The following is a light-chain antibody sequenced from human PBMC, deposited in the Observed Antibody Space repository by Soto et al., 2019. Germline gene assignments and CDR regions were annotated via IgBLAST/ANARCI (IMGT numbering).Light chain of an antibody. CDR1: QSVSSSF. CDR3: QHYGSSPPALT. J-gene: IGKJ4*01. V-gene: IGKV3D-20*01. Sequence: EIVLTQPPATLSLSPGERATLSCGASQSVSSSFLAWYQQKPGLAPRVLIFRASNRATGIPDRFSGGGSGTNFTLTISRLEPEDFAVYYCQHYGSSPPALTFGGGTKVDIK. CDR2: RAS.